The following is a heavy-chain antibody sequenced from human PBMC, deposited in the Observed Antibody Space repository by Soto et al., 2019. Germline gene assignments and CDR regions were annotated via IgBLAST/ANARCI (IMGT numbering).Heavy chain of an antibody. CDR1: GFAFDDYA. CDR3: AKGSLGYCSGGSCIDAFDI. D-gene: IGHD2-15*01. V-gene: IGHV3-9*01. CDR2: ISWNSGSI. J-gene: IGHJ3*02. Sequence: GGSLRLSCAASGFAFDDYAMHWVRQAPGKGLEWVSGISWNSGSIGYADSVKGRFTISRDNAKNSLYLQMNSLRAEDTALYYCAKGSLGYCSGGSCIDAFDIWGQGTMVTVSS.